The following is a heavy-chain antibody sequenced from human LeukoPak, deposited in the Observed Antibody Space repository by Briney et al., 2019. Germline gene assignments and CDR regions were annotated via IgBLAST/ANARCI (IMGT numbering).Heavy chain of an antibody. Sequence: PSETLSLTCAVYGGSFSGYYWSWIRQPPGKGLEWVSYISSSSSTIYYADSVKGRFTISRDNAKNSLYLQMNSLRAEDTAVYYCARDRRSGSYRNWFDPWGQGTLVTVSS. V-gene: IGHV3-11*04. CDR2: ISSSSSTI. CDR1: GGSFSGYY. CDR3: ARDRRSGSYRNWFDP. D-gene: IGHD1-26*01. J-gene: IGHJ5*02.